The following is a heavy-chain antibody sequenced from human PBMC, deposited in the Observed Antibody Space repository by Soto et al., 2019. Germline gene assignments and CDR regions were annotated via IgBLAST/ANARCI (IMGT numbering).Heavy chain of an antibody. D-gene: IGHD6-6*01. Sequence: QVQLVQSGAEVKKPGASVKVSCKASGYTFTSYDINSVRQATGQGLEWTGWMNPNSGNTGYAQKFQGRVTMTRNTSISTAYMELSSLRSEDTAVYYCAGGSDSSSDFDYWGQGTLVTVSS. V-gene: IGHV1-8*01. J-gene: IGHJ4*02. CDR1: GYTFTSYD. CDR2: MNPNSGNT. CDR3: AGGSDSSSDFDY.